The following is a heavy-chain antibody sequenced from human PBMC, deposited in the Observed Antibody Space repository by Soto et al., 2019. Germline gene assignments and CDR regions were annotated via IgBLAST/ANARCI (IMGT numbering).Heavy chain of an antibody. CDR1: GFTFSSYW. Sequence: PGGSLRLSCADSGFTFSSYWMSWVRQAPGKGLEWVANIKQDETEKYYVDSVKGRFAISRDNGKNTLYLQMNSLRAEDTAIYYCARVRTENYYGMDVCGQGTTVTVSS. V-gene: IGHV3-7*05. CDR2: IKQDETEK. CDR3: ARVRTENYYGMDV. J-gene: IGHJ6*02.